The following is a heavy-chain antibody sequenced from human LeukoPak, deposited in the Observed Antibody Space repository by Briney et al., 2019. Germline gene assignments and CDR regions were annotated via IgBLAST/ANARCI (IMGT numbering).Heavy chain of an antibody. CDR2: INHSGST. D-gene: IGHD2-8*01. CDR1: GGSFSGYY. CDR3: ARYATEYCTNGVCYLNAFDI. V-gene: IGHV4-34*01. Sequence: SETLSLTCAVYGGSFSGYYWSWIRQPPGKGLEWIGEINHSGSTNYNPSLKSRVTISVDTSKNQFSLKLSSVTAADTAVYYCARYATEYCTNGVCYLNAFDIWGQGTMVTVSS. J-gene: IGHJ3*02.